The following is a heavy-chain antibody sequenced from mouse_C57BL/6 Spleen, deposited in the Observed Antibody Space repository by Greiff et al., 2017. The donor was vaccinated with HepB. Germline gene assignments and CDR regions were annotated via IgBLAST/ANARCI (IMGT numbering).Heavy chain of an antibody. Sequence: VQLQQSGPELVKPGASVKISCKASGYTFTDYYMNWVKQSHGKSLEWIGDINPNNGGTSYNQKFKGKATLTVDKSSSTAYMELRSLTSEDSAVYYCASGGSSGYGAYWGQGTLVTVSA. CDR1: GYTFTDYY. V-gene: IGHV1-26*01. J-gene: IGHJ3*01. CDR3: ASGGSSGYGAY. CDR2: INPNNGGT. D-gene: IGHD3-2*02.